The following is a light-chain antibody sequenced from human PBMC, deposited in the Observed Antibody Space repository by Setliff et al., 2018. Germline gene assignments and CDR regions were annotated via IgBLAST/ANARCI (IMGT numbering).Light chain of an antibody. Sequence: SYELTQPPSVPVAPGKTARITCGGTNIGGKSVNWYQQKPGQAPVLVIYYDSDRPSGIPERFFGSNSGNTATLTISRVEAGDEADYYCQVWDSGSEHYVFGTGTKVTVL. CDR2: YDS. CDR3: QVWDSGSEHYV. J-gene: IGLJ1*01. CDR1: NIGGKS. V-gene: IGLV3-21*04.